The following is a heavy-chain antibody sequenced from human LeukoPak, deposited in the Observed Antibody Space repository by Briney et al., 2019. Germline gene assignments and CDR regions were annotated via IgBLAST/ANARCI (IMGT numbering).Heavy chain of an antibody. J-gene: IGHJ4*02. D-gene: IGHD2-2*02. CDR1: GFTFSNFW. CDR2: IWYDGSNK. Sequence: PGGSLRLSCAASGFTFSNFWMTWVRQTPGKGLEWVAVIWYDGSNKYYADSVKGRFTISRDNSKNTLYLQMNSLRAEDTAVYYCAREAYCSSTTCYTESIDYWGQGTLVTVSS. V-gene: IGHV3-33*08. CDR3: AREAYCSSTTCYTESIDY.